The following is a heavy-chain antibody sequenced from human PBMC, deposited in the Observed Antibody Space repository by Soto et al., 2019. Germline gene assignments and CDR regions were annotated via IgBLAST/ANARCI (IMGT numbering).Heavy chain of an antibody. Sequence: GGSLRLSCAASGFTFSRYWMHWVRQAPGKGLVWVSHINSDGSSTNYADSVKGRFTISRDNAKNTLYLQMNSLRAEDTAVYYCARDGTYYDILTRLQTEYAFYTWGQVTMATVS. CDR2: INSDGSST. CDR3: ARDGTYYDILTRLQTEYAFYT. J-gene: IGHJ3*02. CDR1: GFTFSRYW. D-gene: IGHD3-9*01. V-gene: IGHV3-74*01.